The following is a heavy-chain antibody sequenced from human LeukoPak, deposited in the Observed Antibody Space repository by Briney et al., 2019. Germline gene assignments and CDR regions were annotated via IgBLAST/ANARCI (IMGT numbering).Heavy chain of an antibody. CDR1: GGSISSYY. V-gene: IGHV4-59*01. Sequence: PSETLSLTCTVSGGSISSYYWSWIRQPPGKGLEWIGYIYYSGSTNYNPSLKSRVTISVDTSKNQFSLKLSSVTAADTAVYYCARNRIYGSGSSWFDPWGQGTLVTVSS. CDR3: ARNRIYGSGSSWFDP. J-gene: IGHJ5*02. D-gene: IGHD3-10*01. CDR2: IYYSGST.